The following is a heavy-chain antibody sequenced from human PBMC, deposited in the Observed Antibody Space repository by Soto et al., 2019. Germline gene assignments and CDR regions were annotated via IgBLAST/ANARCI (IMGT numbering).Heavy chain of an antibody. V-gene: IGHV1-69*12. J-gene: IGHJ6*02. CDR2: IMPIFRTP. Sequence: QVQLEQSGAEVKKPGSSVKLSCKASGGTFHNSAISWLRQAPGQGLEWMGGIMPIFRTPDYAQKFQGRVTITADESTNTAYMELSGPRSADTAVYYCARDNDRPQLGGNYYYILDVWGHGTTVTVSS. CDR3: ARDNDRPQLGGNYYYILDV. D-gene: IGHD1-1*01. CDR1: GGTFHNSA.